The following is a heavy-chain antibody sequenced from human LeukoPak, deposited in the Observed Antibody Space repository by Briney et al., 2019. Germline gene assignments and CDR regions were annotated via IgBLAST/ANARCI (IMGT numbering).Heavy chain of an antibody. D-gene: IGHD1-26*01. J-gene: IGHJ5*02. V-gene: IGHV1-69*05. Sequence: SVKVSCKASGYTFTSYYMHWVRQAPGQGLEWMGRIIPIFGTANYAQKFQGRVTITTDESTSTAYMELSSLRSEDTAVYYCARVGEKWELLTWGQGTLVTVSS. CDR3: ARVGEKWELLT. CDR1: GYTFTSYY. CDR2: IIPIFGTA.